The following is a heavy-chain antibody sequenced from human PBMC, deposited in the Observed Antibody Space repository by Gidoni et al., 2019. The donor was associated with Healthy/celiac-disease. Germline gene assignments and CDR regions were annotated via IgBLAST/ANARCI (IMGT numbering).Heavy chain of an antibody. V-gene: IGHV3-15*01. CDR3: TTGLYCSSTSCYDY. CDR1: GFTFSNAW. J-gene: IGHJ4*02. CDR2: IKSKTDGGTT. Sequence: EVQLVESGGGLVKPGGSLRLSCAASGFTFSNAWMSWVRQAPGKGLEWVGRIKSKTDGGTTDYAAPVKGRFTISRDDSKNTLYLQMNSLKTEDTAVYYYTTGLYCSSTSCYDYWGQGTLVTVSS. D-gene: IGHD2-2*01.